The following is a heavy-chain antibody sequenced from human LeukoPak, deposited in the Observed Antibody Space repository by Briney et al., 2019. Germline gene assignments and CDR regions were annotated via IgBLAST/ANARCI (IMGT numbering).Heavy chain of an antibody. CDR2: IRYDGSNK. Sequence: PVGSLRLSCAASGFTFSSYGMHWVRQAPGKGLEWVAFIRYDGSNKYYADSLKGRFTISRDNSKNTLYLQMNSLRAEDTAVYYCAKDRDYGGSDLDCWGQGTLVTVSS. CDR1: GFTFSSYG. CDR3: AKDRDYGGSDLDC. V-gene: IGHV3-30*02. J-gene: IGHJ4*02. D-gene: IGHD4-23*01.